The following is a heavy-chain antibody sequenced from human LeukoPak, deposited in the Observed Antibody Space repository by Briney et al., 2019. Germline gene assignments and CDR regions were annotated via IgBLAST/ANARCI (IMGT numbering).Heavy chain of an antibody. CDR3: ARAPRPTYYYDSSGCPDYFDY. CDR1: GFTFSTYT. D-gene: IGHD3-22*01. CDR2: ISSTGSYI. Sequence: GGSLRLSCAASGFTFSTYTMNWVRQAPGKGLEWVSSISSTGSYIYYADSVKGRFTISRDNSKNTLYLQMNSLRAEDTAVYYCARAPRPTYYYDSSGCPDYFDYWGQGTLVTVSS. V-gene: IGHV3-21*04. J-gene: IGHJ4*02.